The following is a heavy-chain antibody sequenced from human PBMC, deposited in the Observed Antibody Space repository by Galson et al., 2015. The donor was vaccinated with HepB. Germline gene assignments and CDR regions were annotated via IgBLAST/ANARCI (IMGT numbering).Heavy chain of an antibody. J-gene: IGHJ6*02. V-gene: IGHV6-1*01. D-gene: IGHD3-22*01. CDR1: GDSVSRSTAA. CDR3: ARDSFYDNTGYPVPRNFGVDV. CDR2: TYYRSKWYN. Sequence: CAISGDSVSRSTAAWNWIRQSPSRGLEWLGRTYYRSKWYNDYAVSVKSRITINPDTSKNQFSLQLSSVTPDDTAVYYCARDSFYDNTGYPVPRNFGVDVWGQGTTVTVSS.